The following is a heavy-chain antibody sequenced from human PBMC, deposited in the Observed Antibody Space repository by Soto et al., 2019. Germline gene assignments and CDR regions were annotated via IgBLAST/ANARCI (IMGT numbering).Heavy chain of an antibody. J-gene: IGHJ6*02. CDR1: GGSISDDTYY. CDR3: AKHPSASSSAYYGMDL. D-gene: IGHD2-15*01. V-gene: IGHV4-39*01. CDR2: IYYSGTS. Sequence: SETLSLTCTVSGGSISDDTYYWGWIRQPPGKGLEWIGSIYYSGTSSYNPSLESRVTMSVDTSKKQLSLRLRSVTAADTAVYYCAKHPSASSSAYYGMDLWGQGTTVTVSS.